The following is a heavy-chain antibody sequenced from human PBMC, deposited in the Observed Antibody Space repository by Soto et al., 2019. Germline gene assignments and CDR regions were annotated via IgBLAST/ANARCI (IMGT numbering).Heavy chain of an antibody. CDR1: GFTFSNYA. CDR2: IIGGGGST. J-gene: IGHJ4*02. D-gene: IGHD6-19*01. V-gene: IGHV3-23*01. Sequence: PGGSLRLSCVASGFTFSNYAMSWVRQAPEKGLEWVSAIIGGGGSTYYTDSVKGRFTISRDNSKNTLYLQMNSLRAEDTAVYYCAKEAAVAGIGYFDHWGQGTLVTVSS. CDR3: AKEAAVAGIGYFDH.